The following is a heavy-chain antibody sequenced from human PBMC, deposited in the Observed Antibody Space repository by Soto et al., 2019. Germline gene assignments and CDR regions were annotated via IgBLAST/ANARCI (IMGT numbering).Heavy chain of an antibody. CDR3: ARGGDGSSWYHFDY. CDR2: IYYSGST. J-gene: IGHJ4*02. CDR1: GGSISSYY. Sequence: KPSETLSLTCTVSGGSISSYYWSWIRQPPGKGLEWIGYIYYSGSTNYNPSLKSRVTISVDTSKNQFSLKLSSVTAADTAVYYCARGGDGSSWYHFDYWGQGTLVTVSS. D-gene: IGHD6-13*01. V-gene: IGHV4-59*01.